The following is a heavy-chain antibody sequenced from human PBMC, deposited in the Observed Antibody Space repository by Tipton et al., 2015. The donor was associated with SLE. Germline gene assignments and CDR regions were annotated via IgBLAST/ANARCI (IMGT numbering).Heavy chain of an antibody. Sequence: LSLTCAASGFTYSGYAMHWVRQAPGKGLEWVAFIRADGSNKDYADSVKGRFTISRDNSKNTLYLQMNRLRVEDTAVYYCAGGTGAYFDHWGQGTPVTVSS. CDR2: IRADGSNK. CDR3: AGGTGAYFDH. V-gene: IGHV3-30*02. CDR1: GFTYSGYA. D-gene: IGHD3-16*01. J-gene: IGHJ4*02.